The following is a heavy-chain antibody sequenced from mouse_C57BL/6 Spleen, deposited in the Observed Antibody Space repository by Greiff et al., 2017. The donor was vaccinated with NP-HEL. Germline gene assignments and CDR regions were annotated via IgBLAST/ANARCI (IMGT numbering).Heavy chain of an antibody. V-gene: IGHV7-3*01. CDR2: IRNKANGYTT. J-gene: IGHJ4*01. CDR1: GFTFTDYY. Sequence: EVQVVESGGGLVQPGGSLSLSCAASGFTFTDYYMSWVRQPPGKALEWLGFIRNKANGYTTEYSASVKGRFTISRDNSQSILYLQMNALRAEDSATYYCARYITGTGAMDYWGQGTSVTVSS. CDR3: ARYITGTGAMDY. D-gene: IGHD4-1*01.